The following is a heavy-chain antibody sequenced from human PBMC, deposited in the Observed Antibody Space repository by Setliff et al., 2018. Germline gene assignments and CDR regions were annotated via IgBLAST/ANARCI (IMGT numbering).Heavy chain of an antibody. V-gene: IGHV3-30*02. Sequence: PGGSLRLSCTASGFTFSSYALHWVRQAPGKGLEWVAALGYDGTNEYYADSVKGRFTISRDNSKNTLYLQMNSLRREDTAVYYCAKDASDYYWYFNVWGRGTLVTVSS. CDR2: LGYDGTNE. J-gene: IGHJ2*01. CDR1: GFTFSSYA. D-gene: IGHD4-17*01. CDR3: AKDASDYYWYFNV.